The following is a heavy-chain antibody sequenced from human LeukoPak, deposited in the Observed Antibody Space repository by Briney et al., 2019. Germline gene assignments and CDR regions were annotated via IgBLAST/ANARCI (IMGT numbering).Heavy chain of an antibody. Sequence: ASVKVSCKASGYTFTGYYMHWVRQAPGQGLEWMGWINPNSGGTNYAQKLQGRVTMTTDTSTGTAYMELRSLRSDDTAVYYCARGGENYGDYGWAFDIWGQGTMVTVSS. V-gene: IGHV1-2*02. J-gene: IGHJ3*02. CDR3: ARGGENYGDYGWAFDI. CDR1: GYTFTGYY. CDR2: INPNSGGT. D-gene: IGHD4-17*01.